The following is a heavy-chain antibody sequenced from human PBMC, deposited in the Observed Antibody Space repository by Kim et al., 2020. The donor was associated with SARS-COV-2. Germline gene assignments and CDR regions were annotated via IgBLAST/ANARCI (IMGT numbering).Heavy chain of an antibody. CDR1: GFTFSSYW. CDR2: IKQDGSEK. Sequence: GGSLRLSCAASGFTFSSYWMSWVRQAPGKGLEWVANIKQDGSEKYYVDSVKGRFTISRDNAKNSLYLQMNSLRAEDTAVYYCARDAPTGRITMVRGVISFWYPDGGSGYYYGMDVWGQGTTVTVSS. D-gene: IGHD3-10*01. J-gene: IGHJ6*02. CDR3: ARDAPTGRITMVRGVISFWYPDGGSGYYYGMDV. V-gene: IGHV3-7*01.